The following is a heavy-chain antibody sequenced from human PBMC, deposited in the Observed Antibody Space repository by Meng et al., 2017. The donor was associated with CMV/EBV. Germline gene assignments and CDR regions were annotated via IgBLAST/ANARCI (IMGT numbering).Heavy chain of an antibody. CDR2: ISGSGGST. J-gene: IGHJ1*01. Sequence: GGSLRLSCAASGFTVSSNYMSWVRQAPGKGLEWVSAISGSGGSTYYADSVKGRFTISRDNSKNTLYLQMNSLRAEDTAVYYCLPRPAANAEYFQHWGQGTLVTVSS. CDR1: GFTVSSNY. D-gene: IGHD2-2*01. CDR3: LPRPAANAEYFQH. V-gene: IGHV3-23*01.